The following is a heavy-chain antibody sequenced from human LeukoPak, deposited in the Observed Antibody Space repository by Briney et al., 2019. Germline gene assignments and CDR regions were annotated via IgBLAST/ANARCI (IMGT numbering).Heavy chain of an antibody. Sequence: GGSLSLSCAASGFTFDDYDMTWVRQAPGKGLEWVSGINWNGGRTGYADSVKGRFTISRDNAKNSLYLQMNTLRAEDTALYYCARLAYRGSSYVDYWGQGTLVTVSS. J-gene: IGHJ4*02. V-gene: IGHV3-20*04. D-gene: IGHD1-26*01. CDR1: GFTFDDYD. CDR2: INWNGGRT. CDR3: ARLAYRGSSYVDY.